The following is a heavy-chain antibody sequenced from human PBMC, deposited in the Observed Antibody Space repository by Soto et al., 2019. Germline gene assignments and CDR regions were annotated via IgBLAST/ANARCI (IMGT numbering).Heavy chain of an antibody. CDR1: DSSIISTSYY. Sequence: SETLSLTCTVSDSSIISTSYYWAWNRQPPGKGLEWIGTIYYTGSTYYNPSLKSRITISVDTPKNQFSLKLSSVTAADTAVYYCARLNKPGWFDPWGQGTLVTVSS. CDR3: ARLNKPGWFDP. V-gene: IGHV4-39*01. J-gene: IGHJ5*02. CDR2: IYYTGST.